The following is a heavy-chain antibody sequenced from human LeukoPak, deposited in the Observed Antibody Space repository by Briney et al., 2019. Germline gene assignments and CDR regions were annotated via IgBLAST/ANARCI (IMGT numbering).Heavy chain of an antibody. CDR1: GGSISSYC. CDR3: ARSEYSSSTFDY. D-gene: IGHD6-6*01. J-gene: IGHJ4*02. Sequence: KPSETLSLTCTVSGGSISSYCWSWIRQPPGKGLEWIGYIYTSGSTNYNPSLKSRVTISVDTSKNQFSLKLSSVTAADTAVYYCARSEYSSSTFDYWGQGTLVTVSS. V-gene: IGHV4-4*09. CDR2: IYTSGST.